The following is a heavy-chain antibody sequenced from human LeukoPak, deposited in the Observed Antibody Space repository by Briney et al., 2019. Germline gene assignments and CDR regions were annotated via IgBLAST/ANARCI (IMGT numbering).Heavy chain of an antibody. J-gene: IGHJ4*02. V-gene: IGHV3-23*01. CDR1: VHPHSIYD. CDR2: NRCSGGST. D-gene: IGHD2-2*01. CDR3: AKDHPHEDLYCSSTSCYPDY. Sequence: GGSLRLSRASSVHPHSIYDVSCAPHARAKGLECVSANRCSGGSTYYADSVKGRFTISRDNSKNTLYLQMNSLRAEDTAVYYCAKDHPHEDLYCSSTSCYPDYWGQGTLVTVSS.